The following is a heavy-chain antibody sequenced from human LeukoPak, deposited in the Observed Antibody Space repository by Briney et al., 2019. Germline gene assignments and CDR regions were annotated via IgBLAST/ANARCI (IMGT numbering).Heavy chain of an antibody. CDR2: IGDHGVYT. CDR3: AKAPTVTTFGY. CDR1: GFTFGTSA. Sequence: GGPLRLSCAASGFTFGTSAVSWVRQAPGKGLEWVSSIGDHGVYTYYGDSVKGRFTISRDDSKRTLYLRMDSLRVDDSAIYYCAKAPTVTTFGYWGQGILVTVSS. D-gene: IGHD4-17*01. J-gene: IGHJ4*02. V-gene: IGHV3-23*01.